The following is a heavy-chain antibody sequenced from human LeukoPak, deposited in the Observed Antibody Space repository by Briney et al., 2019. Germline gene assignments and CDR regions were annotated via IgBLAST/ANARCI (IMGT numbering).Heavy chain of an antibody. CDR2: VYPGDSDT. J-gene: IGHJ6*02. CDR1: GDSFTSYW. CDR3: ARHYHDSSGYSYYYGMDV. D-gene: IGHD3-22*01. V-gene: IGHV5-51*01. Sequence: GESLKISCKGSGDSFTSYWIGWVRQMPGKGLEWMGIVYPGDSDTRYSPSFQVQVTISADKSISTAYLQWSSLKASDTAMYYCARHYHDSSGYSYYYGMDVWGQGTTVTVSS.